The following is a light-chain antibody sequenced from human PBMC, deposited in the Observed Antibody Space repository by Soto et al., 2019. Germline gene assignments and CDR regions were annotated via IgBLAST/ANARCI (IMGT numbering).Light chain of an antibody. CDR1: QGVNNY. V-gene: IGKV3-11*01. CDR2: DAS. J-gene: IGKJ4*01. Sequence: EVVLTQSPATLSLSPGERATLSCRASQGVNNYLAWYHHKPGQAPRLLIYDASNRATGIPARFSGSGSGTDFTLTISSLEPEDVAVYYCQQRSNWPLTFGGVTKVEI. CDR3: QQRSNWPLT.